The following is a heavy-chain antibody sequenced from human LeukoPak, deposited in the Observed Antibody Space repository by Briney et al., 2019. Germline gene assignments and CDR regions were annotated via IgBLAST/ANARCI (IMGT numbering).Heavy chain of an antibody. CDR2: IYSGGST. Sequence: PGGSLRLSCAASGFTVSSNHMSWVRQGPGKGLEWVSVIYSGGSTYYADSVKGRFTISRDNSKNTLYLQMSSLRAEDTAVYYCASHSSSWYGFDYWGQGTLVTVSS. J-gene: IGHJ4*02. V-gene: IGHV3-53*01. D-gene: IGHD6-13*01. CDR1: GFTVSSNH. CDR3: ASHSSSWYGFDY.